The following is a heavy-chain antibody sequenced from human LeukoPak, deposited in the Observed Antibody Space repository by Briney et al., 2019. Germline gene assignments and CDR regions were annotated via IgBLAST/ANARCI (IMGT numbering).Heavy chain of an antibody. V-gene: IGHV1-18*01. CDR1: GYTFTNYG. CDR3: ARDNRVSLTVGSFDI. Sequence: ASVKVSCKASGYTFTNYGISWVRQAPGQGLEWMGWISAYKGDTKYAQKLQGRVTMTTDTSTSTAYMEVRSLRSDDTAVYYCARDNRVSLTVGSFDIWGQGTMVTVSS. J-gene: IGHJ3*02. CDR2: ISAYKGDT. D-gene: IGHD1-20*01.